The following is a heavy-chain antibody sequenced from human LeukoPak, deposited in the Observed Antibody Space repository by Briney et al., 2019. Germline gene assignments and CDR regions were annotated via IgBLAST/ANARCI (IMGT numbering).Heavy chain of an antibody. CDR2: ISTSVRTI. V-gene: IGHV3-48*03. D-gene: IGHD4-17*01. J-gene: IGHJ4*02. CDR3: ARDPYGDYPLSY. Sequence: GGPLRLSCAASGFTFSSYEMNWVRQAPGKGLEWVSYISTSVRTIYYADSVKGRLTISRDNAKNSPYLQMNSLRAEDTAVYYCARDPYGDYPLSYWGQGTLVTVSS. CDR1: GFTFSSYE.